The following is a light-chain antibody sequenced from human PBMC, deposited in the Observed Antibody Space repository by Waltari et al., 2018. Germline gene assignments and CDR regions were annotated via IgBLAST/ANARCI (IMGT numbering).Light chain of an antibody. CDR3: AAWDDSLSGRV. J-gene: IGLJ3*02. Sequence: QSVLTQPPSASGTPGQRVTISCSGSRSNIGSNYVYWHQQPPGTAPKLLIYRNNQRPSGVPDRFSGSKSGTSASLAISGLRSEDEADYYCAAWDDSLSGRVFGGGTKVTVL. V-gene: IGLV1-47*01. CDR2: RNN. CDR1: RSNIGSNY.